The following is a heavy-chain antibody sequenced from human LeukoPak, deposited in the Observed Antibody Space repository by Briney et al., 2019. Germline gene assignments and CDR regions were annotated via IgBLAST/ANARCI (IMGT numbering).Heavy chain of an antibody. V-gene: IGHV3-53*01. CDR3: ARVMRSYDPLLKNWFNP. CDR1: GFTVSSNY. J-gene: IGHJ5*02. CDR2: IYSGGST. D-gene: IGHD1-26*01. Sequence: PGGPLRLSCAASGFTVSSNYMSWVRQAPGKGLEWVSVIYSGGSTYYADSVKGRFTISRDNSKNTLYLQMNSLRAEDTAVYYCARVMRSYDPLLKNWFNPWGQGTLVTVSS.